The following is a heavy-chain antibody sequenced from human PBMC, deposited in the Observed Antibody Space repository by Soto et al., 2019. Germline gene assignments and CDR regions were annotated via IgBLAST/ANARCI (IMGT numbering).Heavy chain of an antibody. D-gene: IGHD3-22*01. Sequence: QVQLVESGGGVVQPGRSLRLSCAASGFTFSSYGMHWVRQAPGKGLEWVAVISYDGSNKYYADSVKGRFTISRDNSKNTLYLQMNSLRAEDTAVYYCAKDEDVSSGYWPNHDAFDIWGPGTMVTVSS. J-gene: IGHJ3*02. CDR3: AKDEDVSSGYWPNHDAFDI. CDR1: GFTFSSYG. CDR2: ISYDGSNK. V-gene: IGHV3-30*18.